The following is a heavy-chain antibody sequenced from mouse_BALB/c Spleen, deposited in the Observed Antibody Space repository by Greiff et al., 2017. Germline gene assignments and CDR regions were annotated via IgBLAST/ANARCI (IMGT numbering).Heavy chain of an antibody. J-gene: IGHJ2*01. D-gene: IGHD1-1*01. V-gene: IGHV1S26*01. CDR2: INPSSGYT. CDR1: GFNIKDPY. CDR3: ARNYYYGSSQYYLDY. Sequence: QVQLKESGAELVKPGASVKLSCTASGFNIKDPYMHWVKQRPGQGLEWIGYINPSSGYTNYNQKFKDKATLTADKSSSTAYMQLSSLTSEDSAVYYCARNYYYGSSQYYLDYWGQGTTLTVSS.